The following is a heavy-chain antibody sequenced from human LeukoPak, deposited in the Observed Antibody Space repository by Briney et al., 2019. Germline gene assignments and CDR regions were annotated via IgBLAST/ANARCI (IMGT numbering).Heavy chain of an antibody. CDR3: ARQTYDSSGDDAFDI. V-gene: IGHV5-51*01. CDR2: IYPGDSDT. J-gene: IGHJ3*02. CDR1: GFSFTSYW. D-gene: IGHD3-22*01. Sequence: GESLKVSCKGSGFSFTSYWIGWVRQMPGKGLEWMGIIYPGDSDTRYSPSFQGQVTISADKSISTAYLQWSSLKASDTAMYYCARQTYDSSGDDAFDIWGQGTMVTVSS.